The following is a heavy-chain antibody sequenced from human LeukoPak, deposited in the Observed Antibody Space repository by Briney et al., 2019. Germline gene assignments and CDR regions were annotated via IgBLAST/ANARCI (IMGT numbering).Heavy chain of an antibody. Sequence: KPGGSLRLSCAASGFTFSSYSMNWVGQAPGKGLEWVSSISSSSSYIYYADSVKGRFTISRDNAKNSLYLQMNSLRAEDTAVYYCASINFWSGSDDYWGQGTLVTVSS. CDR1: GFTFSSYS. CDR2: ISSSSSYI. CDR3: ASINFWSGSDDY. V-gene: IGHV3-21*01. D-gene: IGHD3-3*01. J-gene: IGHJ4*02.